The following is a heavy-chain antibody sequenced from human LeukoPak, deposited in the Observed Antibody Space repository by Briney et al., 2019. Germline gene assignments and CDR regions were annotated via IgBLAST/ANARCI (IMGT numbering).Heavy chain of an antibody. CDR1: GYTFTGYY. J-gene: IGHJ6*02. CDR3: ARVAYYDFMYYGMDV. V-gene: IGHV1-2*02. Sequence: GASVKDSCKASGYTFTGYYMHWVRQAAGQGLEWMGWINPNSGSTNYEQKYGGRITMTRDTSISTAYMELSWLTSDDTAVYYCARVAYYDFMYYGMDVWGQGTTVIVSS. D-gene: IGHD3-3*01. CDR2: INPNSGST.